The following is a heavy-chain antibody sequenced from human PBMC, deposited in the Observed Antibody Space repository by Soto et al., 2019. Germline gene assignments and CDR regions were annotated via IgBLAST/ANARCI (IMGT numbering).Heavy chain of an antibody. CDR2: IIPIFGTA. CDR3: ASGHSSSWYLGWFDP. Sequence: ASVKVSCKASGGTFSSYAISWVRQAPGQGLEWMGGIIPIFGTANYAQKFRGRVTITADESTSTAYMELSSLRSEDTAVYYCASGHSSSWYLGWFDPWGQGTLVTVSS. D-gene: IGHD6-13*01. J-gene: IGHJ5*02. CDR1: GGTFSSYA. V-gene: IGHV1-69*13.